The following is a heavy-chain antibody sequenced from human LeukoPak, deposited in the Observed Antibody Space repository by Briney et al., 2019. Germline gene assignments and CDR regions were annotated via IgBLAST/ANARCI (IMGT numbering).Heavy chain of an antibody. V-gene: IGHV4-59*01. J-gene: IGHJ5*02. CDR2: IDHSGSN. CDR1: DDSITIYY. CDR3: ARDRLRLGYERTNWFDP. D-gene: IGHD2-15*01. Sequence: PSDTLSLPCSVCDDSITIYYWTWLRQPPARGVAWIGYIDHSGSNNHNPPLNIRVTISRDTSKNHFSLQLSSVTAADTAVYFCARDRLRLGYERTNWFDPWAQGTLVTVSS.